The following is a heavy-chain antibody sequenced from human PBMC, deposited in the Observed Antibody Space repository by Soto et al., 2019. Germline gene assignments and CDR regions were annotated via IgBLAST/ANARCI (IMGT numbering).Heavy chain of an antibody. V-gene: IGHV4-34*01. CDR2: INHSGST. J-gene: IGHJ4*02. CDR3: VRYYGARVYFDY. CDR1: GGSFSGYY. Sequence: SETLSLTCAVYGGSFSGYYWSWIRQPPGKGLEWIGEINHSGSTNYNPSLKSRVTISVDTSKNQFSLNLSSVTAADTAVYYCVRYYGARVYFDYWGQGSLVTVSS. D-gene: IGHD4-17*01.